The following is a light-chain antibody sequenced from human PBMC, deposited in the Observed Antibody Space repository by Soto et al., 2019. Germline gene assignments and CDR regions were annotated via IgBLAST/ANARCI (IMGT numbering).Light chain of an antibody. J-gene: IGKJ5*01. V-gene: IGKV3-15*01. CDR1: ESVGSK. CDR3: QHHDNWPLIT. Sequence: EIVMTQSPATLSVSPGERATLSCRASESVGSKVAWYQQKPGQAPRVLIYGASIRATGIPARFSGSGSGTAFTLTISSLQSEYFALYYCQHHDNWPLITFGQGTRLEIK. CDR2: GAS.